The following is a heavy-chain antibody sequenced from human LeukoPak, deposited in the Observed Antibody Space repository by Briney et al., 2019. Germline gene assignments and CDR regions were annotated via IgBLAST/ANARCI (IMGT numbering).Heavy chain of an antibody. D-gene: IGHD3-16*02. CDR3: ARHQPYYDYVWGSYRYRFAFDI. Sequence: SETLSLTCAVYGGSFSGYYWSWIRQPPGKGLEWIGEINHSGSTNYNPSLKSRVTISVDTSKNQFSLKLSSVTAADTAVYYCARHQPYYDYVWGSYRYRFAFDIWGQGTVVTVSS. J-gene: IGHJ3*02. V-gene: IGHV4-34*01. CDR2: INHSGST. CDR1: GGSFSGYY.